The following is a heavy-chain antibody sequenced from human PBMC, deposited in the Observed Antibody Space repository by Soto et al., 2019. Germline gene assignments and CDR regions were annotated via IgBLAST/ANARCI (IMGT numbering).Heavy chain of an antibody. CDR1: GFTLSDHY. Sequence: EVQLVESGGGLVQPGGSLRLSCAASGFTLSDHYMDWVRQAPGKGLEWVGRTRNKANSYTTEYAASVKGRFTISRDDSKNSLKLQMTSLKTEDTAVYCCVRVKDSDYYFDYWGQGTLVTVSS. CDR2: TRNKANSYTT. CDR3: VRVKDSDYYFDY. J-gene: IGHJ4*02. D-gene: IGHD1-26*01. V-gene: IGHV3-72*01.